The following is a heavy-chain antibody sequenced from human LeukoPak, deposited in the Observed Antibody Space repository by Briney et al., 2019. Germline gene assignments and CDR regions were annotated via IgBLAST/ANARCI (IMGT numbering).Heavy chain of an antibody. J-gene: IGHJ6*02. V-gene: IGHV3-66*01. Sequence: GGSPRLSCAASGFTVSSNYMSWVRQAPGKGLEWVSVIYSGGSTYYADSVKGRFTISRDNSKNTLYLQMNSLRAEDTAVYYCARESPAAAGALDYYYGMDVWGQGTTVTVSS. CDR1: GFTVSSNY. CDR2: IYSGGST. CDR3: ARESPAAAGALDYYYGMDV. D-gene: IGHD6-13*01.